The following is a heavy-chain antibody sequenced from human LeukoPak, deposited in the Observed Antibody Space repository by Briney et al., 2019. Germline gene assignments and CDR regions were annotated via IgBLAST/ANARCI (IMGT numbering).Heavy chain of an antibody. D-gene: IGHD4-17*01. J-gene: IGHJ4*02. Sequence: GGSLRLSCAASGFSITDHYMDWVRQAPGKGLEWVGRTRNKPNGYTTDYGTSVKGRFIVSRDDSENSLYLQINGLQTEDTAVYYCVRVRHGDYFDYWGQGTLVTVSS. CDR1: GFSITDHY. CDR3: VRVRHGDYFDY. CDR2: TRNKPNGYTT. V-gene: IGHV3-72*01.